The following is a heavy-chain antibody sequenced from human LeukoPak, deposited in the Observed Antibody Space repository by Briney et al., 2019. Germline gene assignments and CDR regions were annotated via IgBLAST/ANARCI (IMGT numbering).Heavy chain of an antibody. Sequence: GGSLRLSCGASGFTFGDYAVNWVRQAPGKGLEWVGFIRSDAYGGTIQYDASVRGRFTISRDDSKTIAYLQMNSLETEDTAVYYCARDISEMGAFDIWGLGTMVTVSS. CDR3: ARDISEMGAFDI. J-gene: IGHJ3*02. CDR1: GFTFGDYA. V-gene: IGHV3-49*04. CDR2: IRSDAYGGTI. D-gene: IGHD5-24*01.